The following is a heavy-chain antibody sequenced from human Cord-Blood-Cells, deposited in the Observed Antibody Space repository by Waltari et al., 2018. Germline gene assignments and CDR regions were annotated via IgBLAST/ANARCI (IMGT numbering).Heavy chain of an antibody. CDR2: INAGNGNT. Sequence: QVQLAQSGAEVKKPGASVKVSCKASGYTFTSYAMHWVRQAPGQRLEWMGWINAGNGNTKYSQKFQGRVTITRDTSASTAYMELSSLRSEDTAVYYCARDGGYYDSSGYYYWGQGTLVTVSS. D-gene: IGHD3-22*01. V-gene: IGHV1-3*01. CDR3: ARDGGYYDSSGYYY. CDR1: GYTFTSYA. J-gene: IGHJ4*02.